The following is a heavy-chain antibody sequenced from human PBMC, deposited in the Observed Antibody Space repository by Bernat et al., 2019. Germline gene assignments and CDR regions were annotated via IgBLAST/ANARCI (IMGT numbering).Heavy chain of an antibody. Sequence: QVQLQESGPGLVKPSETLALTCAVSGYSISSGYYWGWIRQPPGKGLEWIGSSYHSGSTYYNPSLKSRVTISVDTTKNQFSLKMRSVTAAATAVYYRARASSSLAKFDYWGQGTLVTVSS. CDR1: GYSISSGYY. CDR3: ARASSSLAKFDY. CDR2: SYHSGST. J-gene: IGHJ4*02. D-gene: IGHD6-6*01. V-gene: IGHV4-38-2*01.